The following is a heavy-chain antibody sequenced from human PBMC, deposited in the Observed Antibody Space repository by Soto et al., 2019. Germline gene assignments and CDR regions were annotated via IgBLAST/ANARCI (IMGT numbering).Heavy chain of an antibody. Sequence: PSETLSLTCTVSGGSINSGGYYWSWIRQHPGKGLEWIGYINYSGSTNYNPSLKSRITISRDTSKNQFSLKLSSVTAADTAVYYCARNYYNSKVYDYWGQGTLVTVSS. CDR2: INYSGST. J-gene: IGHJ4*02. CDR1: GGSINSGGYY. V-gene: IGHV4-31*03. CDR3: ARNYYNSKVYDY. D-gene: IGHD3-22*01.